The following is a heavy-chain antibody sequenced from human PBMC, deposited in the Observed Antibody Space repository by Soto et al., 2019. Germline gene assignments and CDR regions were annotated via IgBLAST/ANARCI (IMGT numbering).Heavy chain of an antibody. CDR3: AKNRVSGTKDAFDT. J-gene: IGHJ3*02. CDR2: ISWNSGSI. CDR1: GFTFDDYA. Sequence: EVQLVESGGGLVQPGRSLRLSCAASGFTFDDYAMHWVRQAPGKGLEWVSGISWNSGSIGYADSVKGRFTISRDNAKNSLYLKMNSLKAEDTAFYYCAKNRVSGTKDAFDTWGQGTMVTVSS. V-gene: IGHV3-9*01. D-gene: IGHD1-1*01.